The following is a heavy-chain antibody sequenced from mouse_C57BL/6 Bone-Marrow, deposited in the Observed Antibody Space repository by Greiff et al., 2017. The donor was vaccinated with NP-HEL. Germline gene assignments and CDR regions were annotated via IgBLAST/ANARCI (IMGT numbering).Heavy chain of an antibody. CDR3: ASGTDYDYPYYYAMDY. V-gene: IGHV1-20*01. D-gene: IGHD2-4*01. J-gene: IGHJ4*01. Sequence: EVKVVESGPELVKPGDSVKISCKASGYSFTGYFMNWVMQSHGKSLEWIGRINPYNGDTFYNQKFKGKATLTVDKSSSTAHMELRSLTSEYSAVYYCASGTDYDYPYYYAMDYWGQGTSVTVSS. CDR1: GYSFTGYF. CDR2: INPYNGDT.